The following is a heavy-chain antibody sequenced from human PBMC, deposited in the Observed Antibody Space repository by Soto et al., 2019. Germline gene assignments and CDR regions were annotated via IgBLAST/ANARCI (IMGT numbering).Heavy chain of an antibody. CDR2: VNPSGGHT. D-gene: IGHD2-21*02. CDR3: ARGGHVVVVTATLDY. V-gene: IGHV1-46*01. Sequence: QVQLMQSGAEVKKPGASVKVSCNASGDTFTDYYIHWVRQAPGQGLEWMGTVNPSGGHTTYAQHFLGRVTMTRDTSTSTLYMELTSLTSDDTAIYYCARGGHVVVVTATLDYWGQGTLVTVSS. J-gene: IGHJ4*02. CDR1: GDTFTDYY.